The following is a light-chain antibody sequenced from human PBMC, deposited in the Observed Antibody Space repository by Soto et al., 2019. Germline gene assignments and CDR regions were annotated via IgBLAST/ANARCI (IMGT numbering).Light chain of an antibody. J-gene: IGLJ1*01. V-gene: IGLV2-14*01. CDR3: SSYTSSSTYV. Sequence: SVLTQPASVAGSPGQSITISCTGTNSDVGGYNYVSWYQQHPGKAPKLMIYEVSYRPSGVSNRFSGSKSGNTASLTISGLQAEDEADYYCSSYTSSSTYVFGTGTKVTV. CDR1: NSDVGGYNY. CDR2: EVS.